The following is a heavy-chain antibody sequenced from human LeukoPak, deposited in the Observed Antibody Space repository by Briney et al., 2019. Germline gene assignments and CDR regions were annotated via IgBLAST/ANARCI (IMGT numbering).Heavy chain of an antibody. V-gene: IGHV3-30-3*01. CDR1: GFTFSSYA. J-gene: IGHJ4*02. Sequence: PGGSLRLSCAASGFTFSSYAMHWVRQAPGKGLEWVAAISYDGSNKYYADSVKGRFTISRDSSKNTLYLQMNSLRAEDTAVYYCTTDSSPDFWGQGTLVTVSS. CDR3: TTDSSPDF. CDR2: ISYDGSNK.